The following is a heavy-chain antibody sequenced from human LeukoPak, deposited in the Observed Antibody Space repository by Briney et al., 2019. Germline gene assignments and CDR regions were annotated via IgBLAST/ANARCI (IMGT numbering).Heavy chain of an antibody. CDR3: ARSICSSTSCYNHYYYYMDV. V-gene: IGHV1-2*02. CDR2: INPNSGGT. CDR1: GHTFTGYY. Sequence: ASVKVSCKASGHTFTGYYMHWVRQAPGQGLEWMGWINPNSGGTNYAQKFQGRVTMTRDTSISTAYMELSRLRSDDTAVYYCARSICSSTSCYNHYYYYMDVWGKGTTVTVSS. D-gene: IGHD2-2*02. J-gene: IGHJ6*03.